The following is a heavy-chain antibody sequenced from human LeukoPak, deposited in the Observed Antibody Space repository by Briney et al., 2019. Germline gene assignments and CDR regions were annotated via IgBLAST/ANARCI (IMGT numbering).Heavy chain of an antibody. J-gene: IGHJ4*02. CDR1: GFTFSSYW. V-gene: IGHV3-74*01. D-gene: IGHD5-24*01. CDR3: ASGGYNGFDY. Sequence: PGGSLRLSCAASGFTFSSYWMHWVRQAPGKGLVWVSRINNDGSSRNYADSVKGRFTISRDNAKNTLSLQMNSLRAEDTAVYFCASGGYNGFDYWGQGTLVTVSP. CDR2: INNDGSSR.